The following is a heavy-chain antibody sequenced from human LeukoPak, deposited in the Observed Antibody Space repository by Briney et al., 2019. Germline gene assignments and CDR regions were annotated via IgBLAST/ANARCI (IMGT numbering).Heavy chain of an antibody. CDR2: INPSGGSR. D-gene: IGHD3-22*01. Sequence: GASVTVSCKAAGYTFTSYYMHWVRQAQGQGHEWMGIINPSGGSRSYTQNFQGTVTITRDMSTSTVYMELSSLRSEDTAVYYSARDYYYSSGYDAFDIWGQGTIVTVSS. CDR1: GYTFTSYY. CDR3: ARDYYYSSGYDAFDI. V-gene: IGHV1-46*01. J-gene: IGHJ3*02.